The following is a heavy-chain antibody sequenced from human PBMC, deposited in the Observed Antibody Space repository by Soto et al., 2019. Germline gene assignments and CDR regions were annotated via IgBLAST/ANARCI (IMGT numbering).Heavy chain of an antibody. CDR3: THTRGWPPSAFDI. D-gene: IGHD2-15*01. CDR2: ISSSSGGTV. J-gene: IGHJ3*02. Sequence: GGSLRLSCAASGLTFSSYSMNWVRQAPGKGLEWVSYISSSSGGTVAYDAPVKDRFIISRDDLRNTVYLQMNSLKAEDTAIYYCTHTRGWPPSAFDIWGPGTMVTVSS. V-gene: IGHV3-48*01. CDR1: GLTFSSYS.